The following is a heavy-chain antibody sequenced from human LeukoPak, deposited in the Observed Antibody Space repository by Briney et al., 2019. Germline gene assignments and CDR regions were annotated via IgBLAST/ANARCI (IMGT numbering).Heavy chain of an antibody. Sequence: GGSLRLSCAASGFTFSSYWMSWVRQAPGKGLEWVANIKQDGSEKYYVDSVKGRFTISRDNAKNSLYLQMNSLRAEYTSVYYCARAASYQTLLPDYWGQATLVTVSS. J-gene: IGHJ4*01. V-gene: IGHV3-7*01. D-gene: IGHD2-15*01. CDR3: ARAASYQTLLPDY. CDR2: IKQDGSEK. CDR1: GFTFSSYW.